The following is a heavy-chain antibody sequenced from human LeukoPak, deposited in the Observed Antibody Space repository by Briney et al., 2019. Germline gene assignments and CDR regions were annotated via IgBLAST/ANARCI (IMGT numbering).Heavy chain of an antibody. V-gene: IGHV1-8*01. D-gene: IGHD1-26*01. CDR1: GYTFTSYD. J-gene: IGHJ4*02. CDR3: ARVLRLSGSYYGY. CDR2: MNPNSGNT. Sequence: GAPVKVSCKASGYTFTSYDINWVRQATGQGLEWMGWMNPNSGNTGYAQKFQGRVTMTRNTSISTAYMELSSLRSEDTAVYYCARVLRLSGSYYGYWGQGTLVTVSS.